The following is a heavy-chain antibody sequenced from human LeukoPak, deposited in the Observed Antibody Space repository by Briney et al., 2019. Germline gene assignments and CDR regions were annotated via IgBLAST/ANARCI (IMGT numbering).Heavy chain of an antibody. CDR3: ARVAGYGSGSYPDY. CDR1: GASVSDGNYY. J-gene: IGHJ4*02. V-gene: IGHV4-61*01. CDR2: MFYSEST. D-gene: IGHD3-10*01. Sequence: PSETLSLTCSVSGASVSDGNYYWSWIRQPPGKGLEWIGYMFYSESTKYNPSLKSRVTISVDTSKTQFSLQLTSVTPADTAVYYCARVAGYGSGSYPDYWGQGVLVTVSS.